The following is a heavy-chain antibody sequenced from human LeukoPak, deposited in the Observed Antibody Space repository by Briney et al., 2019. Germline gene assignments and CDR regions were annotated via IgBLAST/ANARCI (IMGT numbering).Heavy chain of an antibody. J-gene: IGHJ4*02. CDR1: GFTFSSYA. D-gene: IGHD3-10*01. V-gene: IGHV3-23*01. CDR3: ARAIDGRFGEFFTKFDY. CDR2: ISGGGGST. Sequence: PGGSLRLSCAASGFTFSSYAMSWVRQAPGKGLEWVSLISGGGGSTYHADSVKGRFTISRDNAKNSLYLQMNSLRAEDTAVYYCARAIDGRFGEFFTKFDYWGQGTLVTVSS.